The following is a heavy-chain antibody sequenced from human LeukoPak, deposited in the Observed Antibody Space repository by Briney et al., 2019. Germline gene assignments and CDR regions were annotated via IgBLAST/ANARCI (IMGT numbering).Heavy chain of an antibody. Sequence: GASVKVSCKVSGYTLTELSMHWVRQAPGKGLEWMGGFDPEDGETIYAQKFQGRVTMTEDTSTDTAYMELSSLRSEDTAVYYCASFTGYSSSWYLEKDYWGQGTLVTVSS. J-gene: IGHJ4*02. CDR1: GYTLTELS. V-gene: IGHV1-24*01. CDR3: ASFTGYSSSWYLEKDY. D-gene: IGHD6-13*01. CDR2: FDPEDGET.